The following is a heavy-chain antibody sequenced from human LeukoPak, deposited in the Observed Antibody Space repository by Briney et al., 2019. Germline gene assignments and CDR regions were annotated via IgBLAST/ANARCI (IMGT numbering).Heavy chain of an antibody. J-gene: IGHJ3*02. Sequence: GESLKISCKASGYTFINYWIGWVRQMPGKGLEWMGIVYPGDSDTRYSPSFQGQVTISADRSISTAYLQCSSLKASDTAMYYCAXXXXXALXTNPFDIWGQGTLV. CDR1: GYTFINYW. CDR3: AXXXXXALXTNPFDI. CDR2: VYPGDSDT. V-gene: IGHV5-51*01. D-gene: IGHD1-1*01.